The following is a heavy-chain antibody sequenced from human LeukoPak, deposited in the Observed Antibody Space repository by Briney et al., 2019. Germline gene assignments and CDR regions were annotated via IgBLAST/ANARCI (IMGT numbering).Heavy chain of an antibody. CDR1: GYTFSNYG. Sequence: SVTVSSKASGYTFSNYGISWVRQAPGLGLEWMGWTSYNGNTNYAQKFQDRVTMTTDTSTTTAYMELRSLESDDTAVYYCARHSGSGWHALGYWGQGTLVTVSS. D-gene: IGHD6-19*01. CDR3: ARHSGSGWHALGY. V-gene: IGHV1-18*04. J-gene: IGHJ4*02. CDR2: TSYNGNT.